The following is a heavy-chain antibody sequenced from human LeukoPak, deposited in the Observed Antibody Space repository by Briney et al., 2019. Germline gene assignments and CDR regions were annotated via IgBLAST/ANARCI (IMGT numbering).Heavy chain of an antibody. CDR2: IYYSGST. CDR1: GGSISSYY. J-gene: IGHJ6*02. CDR3: ARAQFYYYGMDV. V-gene: IGHV4-59*01. Sequence: SETLSLTCTVSGGSISSYYWSWIRQPPGKGLEWIGYIYYSGSTNYNPSLKSRVTISVNTSKNQFSLKLSSVTAADTAVYYCARAQFYYYGMDVWGQGTTVTVPS. D-gene: IGHD5-24*01.